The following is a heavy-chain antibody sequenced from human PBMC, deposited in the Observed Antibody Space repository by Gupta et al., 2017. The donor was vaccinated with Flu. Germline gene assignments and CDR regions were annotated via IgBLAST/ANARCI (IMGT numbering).Heavy chain of an antibody. Sequence: EVQLVESGGGLVQQGRSLRLSCTVSGFNLGDYALTWVGQATGKGLELVGVIRSKAYSGGTTSAESLRCRGTIARDDSKSIADLQMTSLIVEETAVSDCTRSPLEVGYTDSNYGMDVGGQGTTVTVSS. CDR2: IRSKAYSGGT. J-gene: IGHJ6*02. D-gene: IGHD5-24*01. V-gene: IGHV3-49*04. CDR1: GFNLGDYA. CDR3: TRSPLEVGYTDSNYGMDV.